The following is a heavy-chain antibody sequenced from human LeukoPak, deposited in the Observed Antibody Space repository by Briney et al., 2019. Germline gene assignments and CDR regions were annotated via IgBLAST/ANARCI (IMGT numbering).Heavy chain of an antibody. CDR3: AAAVAAAPGAY. V-gene: IGHV3-74*01. Sequence: PGGSLRLSCAASGFTFNNYWMHWVRQAPVKGLVWISRINSDGRSTNYADSVKGRFNIARDDAKNTLYLQMNSLRAEDTAVYYCAAAVAAAPGAYWGQGTLVTVSS. D-gene: IGHD6-13*01. CDR2: INSDGRST. J-gene: IGHJ4*02. CDR1: GFTFNNYW.